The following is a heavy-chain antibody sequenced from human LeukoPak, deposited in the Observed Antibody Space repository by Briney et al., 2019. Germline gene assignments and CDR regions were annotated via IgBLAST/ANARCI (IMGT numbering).Heavy chain of an antibody. Sequence: GGSLRLSCAASGFTFRSYWMSWVRQAPGKGLEWVANINQDGSEKYYVDSVKGRFTISRDNAKNSLFLQMNNLRAEDTAVYYCARGDYYHFGYWGQGTLVTVSS. CDR3: ARGDYYHFGY. D-gene: IGHD1-26*01. CDR1: GFTFRSYW. J-gene: IGHJ4*02. V-gene: IGHV3-7*01. CDR2: INQDGSEK.